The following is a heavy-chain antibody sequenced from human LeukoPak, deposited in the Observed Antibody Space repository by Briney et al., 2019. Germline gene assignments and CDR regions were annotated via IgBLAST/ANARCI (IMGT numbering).Heavy chain of an antibody. D-gene: IGHD6-6*01. CDR3: ARDSSVCEFDV. Sequence: GGSLRLSCAASGFTFSPYTMHWFRQPPGKRLEWVSYINTGSTTIYYADSVKGRFTISRDNAKNSLYLHMNSLRAEDTAVYYCARDSSVCEFDVWGQGTMVTVSS. CDR2: INTGSTTI. J-gene: IGHJ3*01. V-gene: IGHV3-48*01. CDR1: GFTFSPYT.